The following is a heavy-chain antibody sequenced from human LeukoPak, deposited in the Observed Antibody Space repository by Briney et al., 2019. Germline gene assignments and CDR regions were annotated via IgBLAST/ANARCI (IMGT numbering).Heavy chain of an antibody. Sequence: TGGSLRLSCAASGFTLRSYWMHWVRQAPGKGLVWVSRINSDGSITSYADSVKGRFTICRVNAKNTLYVQMNSLRAEDTAVYYCAKVGGYNIFHYFDYWGQGTLVTVSS. CDR2: INSDGSIT. V-gene: IGHV3-74*01. J-gene: IGHJ4*02. D-gene: IGHD5-24*01. CDR3: AKVGGYNIFHYFDY. CDR1: GFTLRSYW.